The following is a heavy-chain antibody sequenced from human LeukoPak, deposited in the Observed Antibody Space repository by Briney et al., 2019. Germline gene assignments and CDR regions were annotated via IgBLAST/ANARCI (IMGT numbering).Heavy chain of an antibody. D-gene: IGHD3-22*01. Sequence: GGSLRLSCAASGFTFSSYEMNWVRQAPGKGLEWVSYISSSGSTIYYADSVKGRFTISRDNAKNVLYLRMNSLTAEDTAIYYCAKDRPNFHENSGHYYRRDGDSWGQGTLATVSS. J-gene: IGHJ5*01. CDR2: ISSSGSTI. CDR1: GFTFSSYE. V-gene: IGHV3-48*03. CDR3: AKDRPNFHENSGHYYRRDGDS.